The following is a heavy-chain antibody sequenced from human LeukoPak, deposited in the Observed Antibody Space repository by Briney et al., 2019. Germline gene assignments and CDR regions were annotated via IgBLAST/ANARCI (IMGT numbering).Heavy chain of an antibody. D-gene: IGHD2-2*02. CDR1: GRTFSIYA. J-gene: IGHJ5*02. CDR2: HIPIFGTA. CDR3: AREPPVYCSSTSCYNDPFDP. Sequence: SVKVFCKACGRTFSIYAISWVRQAPGQGLEAMGGHIPIFGTANYAQKFQGRVTIPAEEYTHTAYTELSSLRSDDSAVYYCAREPPVYCSSTSCYNDPFDPWGQGTLVTVPS. V-gene: IGHV1-69*01.